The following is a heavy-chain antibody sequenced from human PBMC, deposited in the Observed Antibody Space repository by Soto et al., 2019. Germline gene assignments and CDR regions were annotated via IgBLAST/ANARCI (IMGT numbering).Heavy chain of an antibody. Sequence: VQLLESGGGLVQPGGSLRLSCVGSGFTFSSYDMTWVRQAPGKGLEWVSSFSFYGRRDNTYYAYSVKGRFTISRDNLRTTVYLQIDNLRVEDTAVYYGAKSLYSDYRGPDDRWVQRTLVSV. V-gene: IGHV3-23*01. D-gene: IGHD5-12*01. CDR1: GFTFSSYD. J-gene: IGHJ5*02. CDR3: AKSLYSDYRGPDDR. CDR2: FSFYGRRDNT.